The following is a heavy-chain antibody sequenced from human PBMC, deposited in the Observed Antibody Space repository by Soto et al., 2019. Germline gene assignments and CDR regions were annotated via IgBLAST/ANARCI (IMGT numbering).Heavy chain of an antibody. Sequence: VGSLRLSCAASGFTFSSYEMNWVRQAPGKGLEWVSYISSSGSTIYYADSVKGRSTISRDNAKNSLYLQMNSLRAEDTAVYYCARGVTIFGVVTNWFDPWGQGTLVTVSS. CDR3: ARGVTIFGVVTNWFDP. CDR2: ISSSGSTI. J-gene: IGHJ5*02. D-gene: IGHD3-3*01. V-gene: IGHV3-48*03. CDR1: GFTFSSYE.